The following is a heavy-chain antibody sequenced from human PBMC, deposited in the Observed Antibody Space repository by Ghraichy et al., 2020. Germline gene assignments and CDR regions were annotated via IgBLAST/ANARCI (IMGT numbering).Heavy chain of an antibody. CDR3: ARLVDGRVYFDL. J-gene: IGHJ2*01. CDR2: IKYSGDT. D-gene: IGHD3-9*01. V-gene: IGHV4-31*03. Sequence: SHTLSLTCTVSDGSINTGGYYWSWIRQHPGKGLEWIGYIKYSGDTYYNPSLKSRVTISGDTSKNQFSLKLSSVTAADTAVYYCARLVDGRVYFDLWGRGTLVTVSS. CDR1: DGSINTGGYY.